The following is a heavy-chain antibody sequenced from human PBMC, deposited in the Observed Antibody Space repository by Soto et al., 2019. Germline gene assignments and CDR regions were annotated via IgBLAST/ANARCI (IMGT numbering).Heavy chain of an antibody. CDR1: AGSFSGYY. J-gene: IGHJ3*02. D-gene: IGHD3-22*01. V-gene: IGHV4-34*01. CDR3: AREPYYYDSSGPSPHAFDI. Sequence: QVQLQQWGAGLLKPSETLSLTCAVYAGSFSGYYWSWIRQPPGKGLEWIGEINHSGSTNYNPSLKSRVTISVDTSKNQFSLKLSSVTAADTAVYYCAREPYYYDSSGPSPHAFDIWGQGTMVTVSS. CDR2: INHSGST.